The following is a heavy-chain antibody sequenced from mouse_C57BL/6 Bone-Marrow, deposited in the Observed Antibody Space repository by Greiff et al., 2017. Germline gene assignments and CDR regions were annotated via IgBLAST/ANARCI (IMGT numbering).Heavy chain of an antibody. CDR3: VRHGGSSPHWYFDV. J-gene: IGHJ1*03. V-gene: IGHV10-1*01. Sequence: EVKVVESGGGLVQPKGSLKLSCAASGFSFNTYAMNWVRQAPGKGLEWVARIRSKSNNYATYYADSVKDRFTISRDDSESMLYLQMNNLKTEDTAMYYCVRHGGSSPHWYFDVWGTGTTVTVSS. D-gene: IGHD1-1*01. CDR2: IRSKSNNYAT. CDR1: GFSFNTYA.